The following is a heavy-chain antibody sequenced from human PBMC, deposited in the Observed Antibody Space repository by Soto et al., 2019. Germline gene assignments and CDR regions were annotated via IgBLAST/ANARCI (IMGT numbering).Heavy chain of an antibody. D-gene: IGHD1-26*01. Sequence: EVQLLESGGGLVEPGGSLRLSCAASGLSFSSYGMSWVRQAPGKGLEWVSGISGSATGTYYADSVEGRFTISRDNSMNTLYLQMNSLRAEDTALYYCAKELIEGGSYYGVVDHWGQGTLVTVSS. CDR1: GLSFSSYG. J-gene: IGHJ4*02. CDR2: ISGSATGT. V-gene: IGHV3-23*01. CDR3: AKELIEGGSYYGVVDH.